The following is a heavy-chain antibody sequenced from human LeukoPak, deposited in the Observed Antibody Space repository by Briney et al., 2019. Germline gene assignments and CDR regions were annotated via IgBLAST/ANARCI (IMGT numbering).Heavy chain of an antibody. Sequence: GGSLRLSCAASGFTFSSYGMLWVRQAPGKGLEWVAVIWYDGSNKYYADSVKGRFTISRDNSKNTLYLQMNSLRAEDTAVYYCARDFPEYSSSLDYWGQGTLVTVSS. V-gene: IGHV3-33*01. D-gene: IGHD6-6*01. CDR1: GFTFSSYG. CDR3: ARDFPEYSSSLDY. CDR2: IWYDGSNK. J-gene: IGHJ4*02.